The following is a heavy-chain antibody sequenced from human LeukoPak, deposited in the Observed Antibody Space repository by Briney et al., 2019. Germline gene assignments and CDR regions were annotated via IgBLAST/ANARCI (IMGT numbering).Heavy chain of an antibody. Sequence: ASVKVSCKASGYTFTGFYMDWVRHAPGQGREWMGWINPNSGGTNYAQKFQGRVTMTRDTSISTAYMELSRMRSDDTAVYYCARGHGYSSSWGDYWGQGNLVTVSS. CDR2: INPNSGGT. D-gene: IGHD6-13*01. V-gene: IGHV1-2*02. CDR3: ARGHGYSSSWGDY. CDR1: GYTFTGFY. J-gene: IGHJ4*02.